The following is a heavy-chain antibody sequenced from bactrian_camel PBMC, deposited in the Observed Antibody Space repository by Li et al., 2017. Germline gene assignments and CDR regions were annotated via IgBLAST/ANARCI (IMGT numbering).Heavy chain of an antibody. D-gene: IGHD6*01. CDR2: IHSGGGP. CDR3: AAVRTYASRCTVLAAGYNG. V-gene: IGHV3S53*01. J-gene: IGHJ4*01. CDR1: GYTFSKHF. Sequence: HVQLVESGGGSVQAGESLRLSCVSSGYTFSKHFMAWFRQVPGKEREGVAAIHSGGGPTYADSVKGRFTISQDNAENTVYLQMNSLKPEDTAMYYCAAVRTYASRCTVLAAGYNGWGQGTQVTVS.